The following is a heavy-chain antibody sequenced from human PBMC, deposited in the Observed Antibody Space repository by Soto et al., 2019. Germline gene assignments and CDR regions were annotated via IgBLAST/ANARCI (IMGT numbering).Heavy chain of an antibody. CDR2: IFSNDEK. V-gene: IGHV2-26*01. CDR3: ALIKDCSRTDCYLASFDP. CDR1: GFSLSNTRLG. Sequence: QVTLKESGPVVVKPTEPLTLTCTVSGFSLSNTRLGVSWIRQPPGKALQWLAHIFSNDEKSYSTSLKNRLTIPKDTSRSQVVLTMTNVDPVDSSTYYCALIKDCSRTDCYLASFDPWGQGTLVTVSS. J-gene: IGHJ5*02. D-gene: IGHD2-2*01.